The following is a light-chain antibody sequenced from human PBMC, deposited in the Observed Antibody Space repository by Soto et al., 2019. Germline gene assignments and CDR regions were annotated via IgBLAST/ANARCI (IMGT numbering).Light chain of an antibody. V-gene: IGKV1-5*01. CDR3: QQYGRT. Sequence: DMQMPKSPSTLSASVGDRVTITCRASQSISGWLAWYQQKPGKAPKLLIFAASSLQSGVPSRFSGSGSGTDFTLTISRLEPEDFAVYYCQQYGRTFGQGTKVDI. CDR1: QSISGW. J-gene: IGKJ1*01. CDR2: AAS.